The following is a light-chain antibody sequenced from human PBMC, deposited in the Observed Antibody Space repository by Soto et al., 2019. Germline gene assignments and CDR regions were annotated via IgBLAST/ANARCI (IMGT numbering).Light chain of an antibody. CDR3: SSFTTSSTRV. V-gene: IGLV2-14*02. J-gene: IGLJ1*01. CDR2: EVS. CDR1: SSDVGSYNL. Sequence: QSALTQPASVSGSPGQSITISCTGTSSDVGSYNLVSWYQQFPGKAPKLMIYEVSYRPSGVSSRFSGSKSGNTASLTISGLQAEDDADYYCSSFTTSSTRVFGTGTKLTVL.